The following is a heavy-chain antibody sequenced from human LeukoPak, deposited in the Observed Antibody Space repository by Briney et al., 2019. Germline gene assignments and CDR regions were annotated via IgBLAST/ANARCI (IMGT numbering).Heavy chain of an antibody. CDR2: IYYSGST. V-gene: IGHV4-30-4*01. Sequence: SETLSLTCAVYGGSFSGYYWSWIRQPPGKGLEWIGYIYYSGSTYYNPSLKSRVTISVDTSKNQFSLKLSSVTAADTAVYYCARGPESGYYDSSGYLPDYWGQGTLVTVSS. CDR3: ARGPESGYYDSSGYLPDY. J-gene: IGHJ4*02. D-gene: IGHD3-22*01. CDR1: GGSFSGYY.